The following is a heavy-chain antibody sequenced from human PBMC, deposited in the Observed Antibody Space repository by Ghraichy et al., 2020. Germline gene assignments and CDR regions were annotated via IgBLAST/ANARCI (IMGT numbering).Heavy chain of an antibody. CDR1: GFTFSDYS. CDR3: VRGGYNSPFDY. J-gene: IGHJ4*02. V-gene: IGHV3-23*01. CDR2: IRASGSST. D-gene: IGHD1-14*01. Sequence: GESLNISCAASGFTFSDYSMTWVRQPPGKGLEWVSNIRASGSSTYFADSVKGRITISRDNSKKTVYLQLDSLRAEDTAVYYCVRGGYNSPFDYWGQGTLVTVSS.